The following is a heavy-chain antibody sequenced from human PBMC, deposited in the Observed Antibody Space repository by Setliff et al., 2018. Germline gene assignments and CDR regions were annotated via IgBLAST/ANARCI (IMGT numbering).Heavy chain of an antibody. CDR1: GGSISNYY. CDR2: IYTSGST. D-gene: IGHD6-13*01. Sequence: SETLSLTCTVSGGSISNYYWSWIRQPAGKGLEWIGRIYTSGSTNYNPSLKSRVTMSVDTSKNQFSLKLSSVTAADTAVYYCARDPGIAAAGTLWFDPWGQGTLVTVSS. CDR3: ARDPGIAAAGTLWFDP. V-gene: IGHV4-4*07. J-gene: IGHJ5*02.